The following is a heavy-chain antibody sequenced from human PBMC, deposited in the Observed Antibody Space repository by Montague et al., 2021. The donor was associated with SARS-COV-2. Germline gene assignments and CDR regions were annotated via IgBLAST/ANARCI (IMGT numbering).Heavy chain of an antibody. Sequence: PALVKPTQTLTLTCTFSGFSLSTSGVGVSWIRQPPGKALEWLALIDWDDDKYYSASLKTRLTISKGPSTNQVVLTMTNMDPVDTGTYYCARKWPAVPGFMSSYAFDYWGQGTQVTVSS. CDR1: GFSLSTSGVG. J-gene: IGHJ4*02. CDR3: ARKWPAVPGFMSSYAFDY. D-gene: IGHD6-19*01. V-gene: IGHV2-70*01. CDR2: IDWDDDK.